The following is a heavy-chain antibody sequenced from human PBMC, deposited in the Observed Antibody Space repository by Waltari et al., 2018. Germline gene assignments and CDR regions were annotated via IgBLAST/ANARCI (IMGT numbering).Heavy chain of an antibody. V-gene: IGHV4-30-4*08. Sequence: QVQLQESGPGLVRPSQTLSLTCTVSGGSISSGDYYWSWIRQPPGKGLEWIGYTDYIRNTYYKPSLRSRVTISVDTSKNQFSLKLSSVTVADTAVYFCAREVPRNGYIGLIYYYMDVWGKGTTVTVSS. CDR1: GGSISSGDYY. J-gene: IGHJ6*03. CDR2: TDYIRNT. D-gene: IGHD5-12*01. CDR3: AREVPRNGYIGLIYYYMDV.